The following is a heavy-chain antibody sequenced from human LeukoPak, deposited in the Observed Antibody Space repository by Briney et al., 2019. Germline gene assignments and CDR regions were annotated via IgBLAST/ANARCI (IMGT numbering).Heavy chain of an antibody. J-gene: IGHJ4*02. D-gene: IGHD6-19*01. CDR1: GFTFSSYS. CDR2: ISSSSSTI. Sequence: GGSLRLSCAASGFTFSSYSMNWVRQAPGKGLEWVSYISSSSSTIYYADSVKGRFTISGDNTKNSLYLQMNSLRDEDTAVYYCARREGYTSGWYNYWGQGTLVTVSS. CDR3: ARREGYTSGWYNY. V-gene: IGHV3-48*02.